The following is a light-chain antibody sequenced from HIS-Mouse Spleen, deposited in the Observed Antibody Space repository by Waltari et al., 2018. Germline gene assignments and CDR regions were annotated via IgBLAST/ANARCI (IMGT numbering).Light chain of an antibody. CDR1: SSDVGSYYF. J-gene: IGLJ2*01. Sequence: QSALTQPASVSGSPGQSITISCTGTSSDVGSYYFCPWYQQHPGKAPKLMIYEGSKRPSGVSNRFSGSKSGNTASLTISGLQAEDEADYYCCSYAGSSPYVVFGGGTKLTVL. CDR3: CSYAGSSPYVV. V-gene: IGLV2-23*01. CDR2: EGS.